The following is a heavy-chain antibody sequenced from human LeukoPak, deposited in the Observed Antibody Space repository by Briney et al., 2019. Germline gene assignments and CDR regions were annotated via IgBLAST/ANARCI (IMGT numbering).Heavy chain of an antibody. D-gene: IGHD6-19*01. V-gene: IGHV4-61*01. CDR3: AREGYGSGWYGNWFDP. J-gene: IGHJ5*02. CDR2: IYYSGST. CDR1: GGSISSSSYY. Sequence: SETLSLTRTVSGGSISSSSYYWSWIRQPPGKGLEWIGYIYYSGSTNYNPSLKSRVTISVDTSKNQFSLKLSSVTAADTAVYYCAREGYGSGWYGNWFDPWGQGTLVTVSS.